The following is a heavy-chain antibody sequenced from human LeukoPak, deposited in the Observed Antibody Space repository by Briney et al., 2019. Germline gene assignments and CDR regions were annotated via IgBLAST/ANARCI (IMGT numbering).Heavy chain of an antibody. CDR3: ARDRYDIWTGTYYFDY. CDR1: GGSISSYY. J-gene: IGHJ4*02. V-gene: IGHV4-59*12. Sequence: SETLSLTCTVSGGSISSYYWSWIRQPPGKGLEWMGYIYYSGSTNYNPSLKSRVTIPVDTSKNQFSLKQMSVTAADTAVYDCARDRYDIWTGTYYFDYWGQGTLVTVSS. D-gene: IGHD3-9*01. CDR2: IYYSGST.